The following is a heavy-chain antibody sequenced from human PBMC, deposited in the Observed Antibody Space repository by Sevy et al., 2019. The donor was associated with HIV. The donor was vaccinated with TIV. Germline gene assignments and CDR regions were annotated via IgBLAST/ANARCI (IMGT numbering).Heavy chain of an antibody. CDR1: GFTFSSYA. D-gene: IGHD1-1*01. CDR2: ISGSGGST. J-gene: IGHJ3*02. CDR3: AKGVNQMWNAFDI. Sequence: GGSLRLSCAASGFTFSSYAMSWVRQAPGKGMEWVSAISGSGGSTYYAHSVKGRFTISRDNSKNTLYLQMNSLRAEDTAVYYCAKGVNQMWNAFDIWGQGTMVTVSS. V-gene: IGHV3-23*01.